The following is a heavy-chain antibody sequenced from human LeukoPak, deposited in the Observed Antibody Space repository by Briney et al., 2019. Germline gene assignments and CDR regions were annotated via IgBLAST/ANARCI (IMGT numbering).Heavy chain of an antibody. CDR3: ARAGTCSSTSCDGGIEY. CDR2: ISTTSTYI. V-gene: IGHV3-21*06. CDR1: GFAFSSYN. Sequence: RGSLRLSCAASGFAFSSYNMKWVRQAPGKGLEWVSFISTTSTYIYYADSVKGRFTVSRDNSKNLLYLQMDSLRVEDTAVYYCARAGTCSSTSCDGGIEYWGQGTLVTVSS. D-gene: IGHD2-2*01. J-gene: IGHJ4*02.